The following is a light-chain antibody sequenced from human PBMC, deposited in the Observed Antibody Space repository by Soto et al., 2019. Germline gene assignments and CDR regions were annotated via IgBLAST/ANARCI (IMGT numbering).Light chain of an antibody. CDR2: DVR. J-gene: IGLJ2*01. CDR1: SSDVGGYDY. Sequence: QSALTQPASVSGSPGQSITISCTGTSSDVGGYDYVSWYQQHPGKAPKLMIYDVRDRPSGVSNRFSGSKSGNTASLTISGLQAEDEDDYYCSSYTGSRTLVFGGGTKLTVL. CDR3: SSYTGSRTLV. V-gene: IGLV2-14*01.